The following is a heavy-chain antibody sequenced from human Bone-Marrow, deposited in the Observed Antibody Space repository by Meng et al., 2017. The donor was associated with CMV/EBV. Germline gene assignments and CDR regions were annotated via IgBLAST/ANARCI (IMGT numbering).Heavy chain of an antibody. V-gene: IGHV4-4*02. CDR1: ITSRNW. Sequence: ITSRNWWTWVRQTPGKGLEWIGEIYHSGSTNYSPSLKSRATISVDKSKNQFSLTLNSLIAADTAVYYCARGALHCSGGSCFRGFDPWGRGTLVTVSS. CDR2: IYHSGST. D-gene: IGHD2-15*01. CDR3: ARGALHCSGGSCFRGFDP. J-gene: IGHJ5*02.